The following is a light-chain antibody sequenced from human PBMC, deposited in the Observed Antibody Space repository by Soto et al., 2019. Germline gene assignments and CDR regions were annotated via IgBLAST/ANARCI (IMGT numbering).Light chain of an antibody. Sequence: QSVPTQPASRSGCAGHSITISCTGSTSDIRAYDYVSWFPQHPGNAPKLLISEVNTRPTGVSNCFSGSKSGNTAYLTLSGLPVEDEAAYYGGSWDGSLGAYVCGAGTKVPV. CDR2: EVN. CDR3: GSWDGSLGAYV. J-gene: IGLJ1*01. CDR1: TSDIRAYDY. V-gene: IGLV2-14*01.